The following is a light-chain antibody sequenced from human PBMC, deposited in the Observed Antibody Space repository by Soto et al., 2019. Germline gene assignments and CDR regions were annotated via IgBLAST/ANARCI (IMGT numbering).Light chain of an antibody. Sequence: QSVLTQPPSVSAAPGQTVSISCSGSSSNIENNYVSWYQQLPGTAPKLLIYDNNKRPSGIPDRFSGSKSGTSATLGITGLQTGDEADYYCGTWDITLNGVVFGGGTQLTVL. J-gene: IGLJ3*02. CDR2: DNN. CDR3: GTWDITLNGVV. V-gene: IGLV1-51*01. CDR1: SSNIENNY.